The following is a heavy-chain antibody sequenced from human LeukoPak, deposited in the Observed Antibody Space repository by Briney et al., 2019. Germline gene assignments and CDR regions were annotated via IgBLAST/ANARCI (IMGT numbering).Heavy chain of an antibody. V-gene: IGHV3-7*03. CDR1: GLTFSSYW. CDR3: AKGIFYGDYGKGYFDY. D-gene: IGHD4-17*01. J-gene: IGHJ4*02. Sequence: GGSLRLSCAASGLTFSSYWMSWVRQAPGKGLEWVANIKQDGSEKYYVDSVKGRFTISRDNSKNTLYLQMNSLRAEDTAVYYCAKGIFYGDYGKGYFDYWGQGTLVTVSS. CDR2: IKQDGSEK.